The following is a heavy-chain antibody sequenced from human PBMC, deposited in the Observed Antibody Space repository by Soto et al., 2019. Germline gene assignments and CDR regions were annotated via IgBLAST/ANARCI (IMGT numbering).Heavy chain of an antibody. Sequence: AGSLRLSCAASEFTFSNYAMSWVRQAPGKGLEWVSSISDNGGTTYYADSVKGRFTISRDNSKNTLYLQMNSLRAEDTAVYYCARDYDILTGYPNWFDPWGQGTLVTVSS. J-gene: IGHJ5*02. CDR2: ISDNGGTT. D-gene: IGHD3-9*01. CDR3: ARDYDILTGYPNWFDP. V-gene: IGHV3-23*01. CDR1: EFTFSNYA.